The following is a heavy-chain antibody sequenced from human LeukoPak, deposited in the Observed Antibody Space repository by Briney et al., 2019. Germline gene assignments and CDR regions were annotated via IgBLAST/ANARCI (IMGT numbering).Heavy chain of an antibody. Sequence: GGSLRLSCAASGFTVSSNYMSWVRQAPGKGLEWISVIYSGGSTYYADSVKGRFTISRDNSKNTLYLQMNSLRAEDTAVYYCARDSGAYGMDVWGQGTTVTVSS. J-gene: IGHJ6*02. CDR3: ARDSGAYGMDV. CDR2: IYSGGST. D-gene: IGHD1-26*01. V-gene: IGHV3-53*01. CDR1: GFTVSSNY.